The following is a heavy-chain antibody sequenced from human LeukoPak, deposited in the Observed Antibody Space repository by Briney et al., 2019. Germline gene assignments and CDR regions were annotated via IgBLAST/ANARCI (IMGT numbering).Heavy chain of an antibody. CDR3: ARDGTRFTIFGGHSDYYMDV. D-gene: IGHD3-9*01. Sequence: SETLSLTCTVSGGSISGSSYYWGWIRQPPGKGLEWIGSIYYSGSTNYNPSLQSRVTISVDTSKNQFSLKLSTVTAADTAVYYCARDGTRFTIFGGHSDYYMDVWGKGTTVTVSS. J-gene: IGHJ6*03. V-gene: IGHV4-39*07. CDR1: GGSISGSSYY. CDR2: IYYSGST.